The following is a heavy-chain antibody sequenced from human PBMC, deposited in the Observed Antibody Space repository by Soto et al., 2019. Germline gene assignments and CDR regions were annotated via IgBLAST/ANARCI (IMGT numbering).Heavy chain of an antibody. CDR3: ASSIVVVTMPDY. CDR1: GYTFTSYY. Sequence: ASVKVSCKASGYTFTSYYMHWVRQAPGQGLEWMGIINPSGGSTSYAQKFQGRVTMTRDTSTSTVYMELSSLRSEDTAVYYCASSIVVVTMPDYWGQGTLVTVSS. V-gene: IGHV1-46*01. J-gene: IGHJ4*02. D-gene: IGHD2-21*02. CDR2: INPSGGST.